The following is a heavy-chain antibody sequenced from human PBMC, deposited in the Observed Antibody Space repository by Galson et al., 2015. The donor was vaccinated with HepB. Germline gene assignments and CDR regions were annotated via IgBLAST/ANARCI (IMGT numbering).Heavy chain of an antibody. J-gene: IGHJ5*02. CDR1: GGTFSSYT. Sequence: SVKVSCKASGGTFSSYTISWVRQAPGQGLEWMGRIISIVGIANYAQKFQGRVTITADKSTSTAYMELSSLRSEDTAGYYCARTGSQNLRERSIAVAGTNWFDPWGQGTLVTVSS. V-gene: IGHV1-69*02. CDR2: IISIVGIA. CDR3: ARTGSQNLRERSIAVAGTNWFDP. D-gene: IGHD6-19*01.